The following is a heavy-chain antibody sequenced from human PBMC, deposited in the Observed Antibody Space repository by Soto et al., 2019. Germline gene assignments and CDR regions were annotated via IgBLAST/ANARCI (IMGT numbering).Heavy chain of an antibody. J-gene: IGHJ3*02. CDR1: GFTFSSYA. CDR3: AKGGQVRYCSGGSCYSDAFDS. D-gene: IGHD2-15*01. CDR2: ISGSGGST. Sequence: GGSLRLSCAASGFTFSSYAMSWVRQAPGKGLEWVSAISGSGGSTYYADSVKGRFTISRDNSKNTLYLQMNSLRAEDTAVYYCAKGGQVRYCSGGSCYSDAFDSWGQGTMVTVSS. V-gene: IGHV3-23*01.